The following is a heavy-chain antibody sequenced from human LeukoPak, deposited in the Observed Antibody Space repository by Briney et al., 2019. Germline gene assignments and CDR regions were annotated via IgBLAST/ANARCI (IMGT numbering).Heavy chain of an antibody. V-gene: IGHV4-34*01. CDR2: INHSGST. J-gene: IGHJ4*02. D-gene: IGHD6-19*01. Sequence: SETLSLTCAVYGGSFSGYYWSWIRQPPGKGLEWIGEINHSGSTNYNPSLKSRVAISVDTSKNQFSLKLSSVTAADTAVYYCARWYYSGWAFDYWGREPWSPSPQ. CDR3: ARWYYSGWAFDY. CDR1: GGSFSGYY.